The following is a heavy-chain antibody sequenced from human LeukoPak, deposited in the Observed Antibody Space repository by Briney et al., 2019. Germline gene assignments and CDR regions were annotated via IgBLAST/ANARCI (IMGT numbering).Heavy chain of an antibody. D-gene: IGHD3-22*01. V-gene: IGHV4-39*07. J-gene: IGHJ4*02. CDR1: GGSISSSSYY. CDR2: IYYSGST. CDR3: ARGAYDSSGYYFHFDY. Sequence: SETLSLACTVSGGSISSSSYYWGWIRQPPGKGLEWIGSIYYSGSTYYNPSLKSRVTISVDTSKNQFSLKLSSVTAADTAVYYCARGAYDSSGYYFHFDYWGQGTLVTVSS.